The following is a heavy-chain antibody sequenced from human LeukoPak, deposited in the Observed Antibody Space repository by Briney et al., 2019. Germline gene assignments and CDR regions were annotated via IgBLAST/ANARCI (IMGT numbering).Heavy chain of an antibody. CDR2: IRYDGSNK. CDR3: AKGGGTAMVTYPFDY. CDR1: GFTFSSYG. V-gene: IGHV3-30*02. J-gene: IGHJ4*02. Sequence: PGGSLRLSCAASGFTFSSYGMHWVRQAPGKGLEWVAFIRYDGSNKYYADSVKGRFTISRDNSKNTLYLQMNSLRAEDTAVYYCAKGGGTAMVTYPFDYWGQGTLVTVSS. D-gene: IGHD5-18*01.